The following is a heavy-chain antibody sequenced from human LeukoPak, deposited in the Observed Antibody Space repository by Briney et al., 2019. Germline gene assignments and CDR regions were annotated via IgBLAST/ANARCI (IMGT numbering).Heavy chain of an antibody. Sequence: ASVKVSCKTSGDSFTTYYFHWVRQAPGQGLEWVATINPKDGSTNFAETFRGRVTLTRDTSTATLYMDLHSLESADTAVYYCARADYYDKGAFDIWGQGTMVTVSS. CDR2: INPKDGST. V-gene: IGHV1-46*01. D-gene: IGHD3-22*01. J-gene: IGHJ3*02. CDR3: ARADYYDKGAFDI. CDR1: GDSFTTYY.